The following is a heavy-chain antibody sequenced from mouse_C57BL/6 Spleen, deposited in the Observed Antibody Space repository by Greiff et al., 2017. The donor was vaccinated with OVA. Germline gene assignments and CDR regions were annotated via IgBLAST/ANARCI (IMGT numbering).Heavy chain of an antibody. CDR3: ALYSNRGLDY. Sequence: QVQLKQPGAELVMPGASVKLSCKASGYTFTSYWMHWVKQRPGQGLEWIGEIDPSDSYTNYNQKFKGKSTLTVDKSSSTAYMQLSSLTSEDSAVYYCALYSNRGLDYWGQGTTLTVSS. D-gene: IGHD2-5*01. V-gene: IGHV1-69*01. J-gene: IGHJ2*01. CDR1: GYTFTSYW. CDR2: IDPSDSYT.